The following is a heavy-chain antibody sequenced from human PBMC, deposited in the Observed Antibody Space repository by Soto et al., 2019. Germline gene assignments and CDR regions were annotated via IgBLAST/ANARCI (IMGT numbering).Heavy chain of an antibody. CDR1: GSTFTSYG. J-gene: IGHJ4*02. D-gene: IGHD2-15*01. CDR3: ARVLGYCSGGSCYWTAFDD. Sequence: XSEKVSCTCSGSTFTSYGNRLVRQAPGQGLEWMGWISAYNGNTNYAQKLQGRVTMTTDTSTSTAYMELRSLRSDDTAVYYCARVLGYCSGGSCYWTAFDDWGQGTLVTVSS. CDR2: ISAYNGNT. V-gene: IGHV1-18*01.